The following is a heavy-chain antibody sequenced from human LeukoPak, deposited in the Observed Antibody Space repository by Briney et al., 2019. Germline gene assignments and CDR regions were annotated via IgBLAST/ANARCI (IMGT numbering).Heavy chain of an antibody. D-gene: IGHD6-6*01. J-gene: IGHJ6*03. CDR2: INPSGGST. V-gene: IGHV1-46*01. CDR3: ARDRSSSSGSYYYYMDV. Sequence: ASVKVSCKASGYTFTSYYMHWVRQAPGQGLGWMGIINPSGGSTSYAQKFQGRVTMTRDMSTSTVYMELSSLRSEDTAVYYCARDRSSSSGSYYYYMDVWGKGTTVTVSS. CDR1: GYTFTSYY.